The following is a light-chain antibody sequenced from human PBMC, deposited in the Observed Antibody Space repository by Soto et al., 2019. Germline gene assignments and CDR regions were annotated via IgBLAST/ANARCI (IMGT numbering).Light chain of an antibody. Sequence: EILLTQSPATLSLSPGERATLSCRASQSVGSYLAWYQQKPGQTPRLLIYDASNRATDIPAKFSGSGSGTGFTLTISSLEPEDFAVYYCQQRSNWPVTFGQGTRVEIK. V-gene: IGKV3-11*01. CDR1: QSVGSY. J-gene: IGKJ1*01. CDR2: DAS. CDR3: QQRSNWPVT.